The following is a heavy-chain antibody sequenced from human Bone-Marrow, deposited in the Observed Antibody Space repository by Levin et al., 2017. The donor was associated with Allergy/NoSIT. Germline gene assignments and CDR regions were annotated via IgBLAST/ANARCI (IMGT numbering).Heavy chain of an antibody. CDR1: GFTVTDAW. J-gene: IGHJ4*02. CDR2: IKRKTDGGTT. Sequence: AGGSLRLSCAASGFTVTDAWMHWVRQAPGKGLEWVGRIKRKTDGGTTAYAAPVRGRFTISTDDSENTVSLQMGNLKTDDTAVYYCATDDYGGNWGQGTLVTVSS. V-gene: IGHV3-15*01. D-gene: IGHD4-23*01. CDR3: ATDDYGGN.